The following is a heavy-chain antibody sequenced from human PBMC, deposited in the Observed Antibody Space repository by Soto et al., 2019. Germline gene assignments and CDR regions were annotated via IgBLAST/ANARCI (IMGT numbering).Heavy chain of an antibody. CDR3: AKRGNVAVPGITNAMDV. V-gene: IGHV3-23*01. Sequence: GGSLRLSCVASGFTFSTYAMSWVRQAPGKGLEWVSSLSGSGDATYSADSVKGRFTISRDNSKNTLYLQMNSLRAEDTAVYYCAKRGNVAVPGITNAMDVWGQGTSVTVSS. D-gene: IGHD6-19*01. CDR1: GFTFSTYA. CDR2: LSGSGDAT. J-gene: IGHJ6*02.